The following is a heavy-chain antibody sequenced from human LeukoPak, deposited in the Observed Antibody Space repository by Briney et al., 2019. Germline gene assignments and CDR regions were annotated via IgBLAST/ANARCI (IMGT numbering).Heavy chain of an antibody. J-gene: IGHJ2*01. D-gene: IGHD3-16*01. CDR3: AREATWGNWYFDL. CDR1: GFTFSPYS. V-gene: IGHV3-48*02. CDR2: ITGDSSTI. Sequence: GGSLRLSCAASGFTFSPYSMNWARQAPGKGLEWVSYITGDSSTIYYADSVRGRFTISRDNSINTLYLEMNSLRDEDTAVYYCAREATWGNWYFDLWGRGTLVTVSS.